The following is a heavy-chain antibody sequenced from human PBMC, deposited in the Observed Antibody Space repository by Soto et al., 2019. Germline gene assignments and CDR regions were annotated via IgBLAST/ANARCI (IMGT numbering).Heavy chain of an antibody. D-gene: IGHD4-4*01. CDR2: IYHSGST. J-gene: IGHJ6*02. V-gene: IGHV4-4*02. CDR1: GGSISSSNW. Sequence: SSETLSLTCAVSGGSISSSNWWSWVRQPPGKGLEWIGEIYHSGSTNYNPSLKSRVTISVDKSKNQFSLKLSSVTAADTAVYYCARVPLGRDYSKDYYYYYGMDVWGQGTTVTVSS. CDR3: ARVPLGRDYSKDYYYYYGMDV.